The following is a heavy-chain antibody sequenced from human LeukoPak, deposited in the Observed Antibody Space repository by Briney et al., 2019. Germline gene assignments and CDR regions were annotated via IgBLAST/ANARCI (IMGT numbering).Heavy chain of an antibody. CDR3: ARNPVLLHAPTFPNYFDY. D-gene: IGHD3-10*01. Sequence: SVKVSCKASGGTFISYAISWVRQATGQGLEWMGGIIPIFGTANYAQKFQGRVTITADESTSTAYMELSSLRSEDTAVYYCARNPVLLHAPTFPNYFDYWGQGTLVTVSS. V-gene: IGHV1-69*13. CDR1: GGTFISYA. J-gene: IGHJ4*02. CDR2: IIPIFGTA.